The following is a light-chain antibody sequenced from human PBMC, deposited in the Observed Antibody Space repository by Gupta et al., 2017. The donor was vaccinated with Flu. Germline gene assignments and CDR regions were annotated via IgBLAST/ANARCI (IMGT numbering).Light chain of an antibody. Sequence: SALCQPASVSRSPRQSITLSFTGTISDVGRYNLVSWYQQYPGQAPKLLIYEVNKRPSGVANRFSGSKCGNTASLTIAGLQADEEADYYCCSDAGSRDWQLFGGGTKLTVL. V-gene: IGLV2-23*02. CDR2: EVN. CDR1: ISDVGRYNL. CDR3: CSDAGSRDWQL. J-gene: IGLJ2*01.